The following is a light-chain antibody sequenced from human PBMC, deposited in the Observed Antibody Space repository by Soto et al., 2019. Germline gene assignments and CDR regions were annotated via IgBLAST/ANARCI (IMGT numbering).Light chain of an antibody. V-gene: IGKV3-11*01. J-gene: IGKJ1*01. CDR3: QQRSNWPWT. Sequence: ETVLTQSPATLSLSPGERATLSCRASQSVSSYLAWYQQKPGQAPVLLIYDASNRATGIPARFSGSGSGTDFTLTISSLESEDSAVYYCQQRSNWPWTFGKGTKVYSK. CDR1: QSVSSY. CDR2: DAS.